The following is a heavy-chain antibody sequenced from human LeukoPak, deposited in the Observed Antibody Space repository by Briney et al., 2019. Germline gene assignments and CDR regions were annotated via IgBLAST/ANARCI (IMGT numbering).Heavy chain of an antibody. J-gene: IGHJ6*03. CDR2: INPNTGGT. CDR3: ARVKSDIFHYMDV. CDR1: GYTFTGYL. V-gene: IGHV1-2*06. D-gene: IGHD3-3*02. Sequence: ASVKVSCKASGYTFTGYLIHWVRQAPGQGREWMGRINPNTGGTNYAQKFQGRVTMTRDTSITTAYMELSRLRSDDTAIYYCARVKSDIFHYMDVWGKGTTVTVSS.